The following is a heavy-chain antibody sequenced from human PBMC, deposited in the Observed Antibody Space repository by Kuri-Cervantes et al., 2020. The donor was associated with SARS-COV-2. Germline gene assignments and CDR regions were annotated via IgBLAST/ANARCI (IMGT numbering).Heavy chain of an antibody. CDR3: ARGVRYYDSSGYYYSNSDDAFDI. CDR1: GFTVSSNY. J-gene: IGHJ3*02. V-gene: IGHV3-21*01. CDR2: ISSSSSYI. D-gene: IGHD3-22*01. Sequence: GESLKISCAASGFTVSSNYMSWVRQAPGKGLEWVSSISSSSSYIYYADSVKGRFTISRDNAKNSLYLQMNSLRAEDTAVYYCARGVRYYDSSGYYYSNSDDAFDIWGQGTMVTVSS.